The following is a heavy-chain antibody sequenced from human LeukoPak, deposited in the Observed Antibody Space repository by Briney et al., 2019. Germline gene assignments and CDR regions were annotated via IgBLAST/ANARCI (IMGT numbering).Heavy chain of an antibody. V-gene: IGHV3-21*01. Sequence: GGSLRLSCAASGFSFSDYYMHLVRQAPGKGLEWVSAISSSSTYIYYADSVKGRFTISRDNAGNSVYLQMNSLRAEDTAVYYCARDLNEYDAFDIWGQGTMVTVSS. CDR3: ARDLNEYDAFDI. D-gene: IGHD1-1*01. CDR2: ISSSSTYI. J-gene: IGHJ3*02. CDR1: GFSFSDYY.